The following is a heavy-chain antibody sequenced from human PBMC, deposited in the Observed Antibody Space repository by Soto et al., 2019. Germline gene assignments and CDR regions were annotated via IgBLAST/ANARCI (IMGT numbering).Heavy chain of an antibody. CDR1: GFTFSSYW. Sequence: GGSLRLSCAASGFTFSSYWMHWVRQVPGKGLLWVSRINEYGSTINYADSVKGRFTISRDNARNTLYLEMNSLRAEDTALYYCTRDIGGKGAYWGPGTLVTVSS. V-gene: IGHV3-74*01. J-gene: IGHJ4*02. CDR3: TRDIGGKGAY. D-gene: IGHD3-10*01. CDR2: INEYGSTI.